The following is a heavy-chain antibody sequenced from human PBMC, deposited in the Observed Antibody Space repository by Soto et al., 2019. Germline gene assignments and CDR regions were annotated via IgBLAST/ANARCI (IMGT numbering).Heavy chain of an antibody. D-gene: IGHD3-10*01. J-gene: IGHJ5*02. Sequence: PSETLSGTFTFSGASISTFYWSWGRQPPGKGLEWIGYIHDSGSTYYNPSLKSRVTMSLDTSRNQFFLQLNSVTAADTAVYYCARESAGSGKNNWFDPWGQG. V-gene: IGHV4-59*01. CDR2: IHDSGST. CDR3: ARESAGSGKNNWFDP. CDR1: GASISTFY.